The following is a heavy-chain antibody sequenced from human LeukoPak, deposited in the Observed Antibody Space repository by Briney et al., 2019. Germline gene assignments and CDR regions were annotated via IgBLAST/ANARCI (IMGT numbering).Heavy chain of an antibody. CDR3: ARAWGDWVHTAMAY. CDR2: INPNSGGT. V-gene: IGHV1-2*02. J-gene: IGHJ4*02. CDR1: GYTFTGYY. Sequence: ASVKVSCKASGYTFTGYYMHWVRQAPGQGLEWMGWINPNSGGTNYAQKFQGRVTMTRDTSISTAYMELSRLRSDDTAVYYCARAWGDWVHTAMAYWGQGTLVTVSS. D-gene: IGHD5-18*01.